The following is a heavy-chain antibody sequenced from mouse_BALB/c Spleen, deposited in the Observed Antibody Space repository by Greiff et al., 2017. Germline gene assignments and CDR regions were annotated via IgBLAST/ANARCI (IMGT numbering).Heavy chain of an antibody. D-gene: IGHD1-1*01. V-gene: IGHV14-4*02. CDR2: IDPESGDT. CDR3: YYYGSQSWFAY. CDR1: GFNIKDYY. Sequence: VQLKESGAELVRSGASVKLSCTASGFNIKDYYMHWVKQRPEQGLEWIGWIDPESGDTEYAPKFQGMATMTADTSSNTAYLQLSSLTSEDTAVYYCYYYGSQSWFAYWGQGTLVTVSA. J-gene: IGHJ3*01.